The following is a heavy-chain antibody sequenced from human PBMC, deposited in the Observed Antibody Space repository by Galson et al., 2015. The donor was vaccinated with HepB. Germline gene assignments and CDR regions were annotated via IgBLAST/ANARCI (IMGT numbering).Heavy chain of an antibody. CDR3: AKGYGLFDS. J-gene: IGHJ5*01. Sequence: FCAASGFAFDTHAMSWVRPAPGRGLEWISGISGNGDSTFYADSVKGRFTVSRDNSNNMLYLQMNSLGAEDAGLYFCAKGYGLFDSWGQGILVTVSS. V-gene: IGHV3-23*01. CDR1: GFAFDTHA. CDR2: ISGNGDST. D-gene: IGHD5-18*01.